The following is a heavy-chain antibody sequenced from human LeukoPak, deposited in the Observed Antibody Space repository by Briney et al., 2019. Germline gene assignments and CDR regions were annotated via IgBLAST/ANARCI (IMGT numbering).Heavy chain of an antibody. V-gene: IGHV3-30*18. Sequence: GGSLRLSRAASGFTFSNYGMHWVRQAPGKGLEWVAVISYDGTNVYYADSVKGRIAISRDNSKNTLYLQMSSLRADDTAIYYCAKDRQLARSHFYYYGLDVWGQGTTVTVSS. CDR1: GFTFSNYG. D-gene: IGHD6-13*01. J-gene: IGHJ6*02. CDR3: AKDRQLARSHFYYYGLDV. CDR2: ISYDGTNV.